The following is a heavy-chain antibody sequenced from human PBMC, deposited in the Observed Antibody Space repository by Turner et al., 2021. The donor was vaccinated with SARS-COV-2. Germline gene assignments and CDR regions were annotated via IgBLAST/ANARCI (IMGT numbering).Heavy chain of an antibody. CDR1: GFTVSSNY. J-gene: IGHJ3*02. D-gene: IGHD6-19*01. CDR2: IYSGGST. Sequence: EVQLVESGGGLIQPGGSLRLSCAASGFTVSSNYMSWVRQAPGKGREGVSVIYSGGSTYYADSVKGRFTISRDNSKNTLYLQMNSLRAEDTAVYYCARGHSSGWHQSGAFDIWGQGTMVTVSS. CDR3: ARGHSSGWHQSGAFDI. V-gene: IGHV3-53*01.